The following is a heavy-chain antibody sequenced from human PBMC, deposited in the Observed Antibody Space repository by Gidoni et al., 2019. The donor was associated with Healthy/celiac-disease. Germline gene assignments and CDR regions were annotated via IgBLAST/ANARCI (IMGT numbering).Heavy chain of an antibody. CDR1: GFTFSSYS. D-gene: IGHD6-19*01. Sequence: EVQLVESGGGLVKPGGSLRLSCAASGFTFSSYSMNWVRQAPGKGLEWVSAISSSSSYIYYADSVKGRFTISRDNAKNSLYLQMNSLRAEDTAVYYCARDNPAGYSSGWSHAFDIWGQGTMVTVFS. CDR2: ISSSSSYI. J-gene: IGHJ3*02. CDR3: ARDNPAGYSSGWSHAFDI. V-gene: IGHV3-21*01.